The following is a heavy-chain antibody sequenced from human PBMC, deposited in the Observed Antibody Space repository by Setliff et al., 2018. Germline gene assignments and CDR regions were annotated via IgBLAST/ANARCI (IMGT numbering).Heavy chain of an antibody. CDR3: ARDRTAYSYGLDV. D-gene: IGHD5-18*01. V-gene: IGHV4-59*02. CDR1: GGSVSPYF. J-gene: IGHJ6*02. Sequence: ASETLYLTCTVSGGSVSPYFWSWIRQPPGKGLQWIGYIYHNGNTNFNPSLKSRVNMSIDTSKNQFALNLKSVTAADTAVYYCARDRTAYSYGLDVWGQGTTVTVSS. CDR2: IYHNGNT.